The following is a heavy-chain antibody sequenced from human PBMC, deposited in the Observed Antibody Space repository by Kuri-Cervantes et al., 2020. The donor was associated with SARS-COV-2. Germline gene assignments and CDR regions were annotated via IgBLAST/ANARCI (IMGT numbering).Heavy chain of an antibody. V-gene: IGHV1-18*01. CDR2: ISAYNGNT. D-gene: IGHD2-2*02. CDR3: ARVVVVPAAISNPGGMDV. J-gene: IGHJ6*03. Sequence: ASVKVSCKASGYTFTSYGISWVRQAPGQGLEWMGWISAYNGNTNYAQKLQGRVTMTPDTSTSTAYMELRSLRSDDTAVYYCARVVVVPAAISNPGGMDVWGKGTTVTVSS. CDR1: GYTFTSYG.